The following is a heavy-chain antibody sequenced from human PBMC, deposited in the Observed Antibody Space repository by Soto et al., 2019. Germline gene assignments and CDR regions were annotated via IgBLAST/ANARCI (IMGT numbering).Heavy chain of an antibody. V-gene: IGHV1-18*01. Sequence: QVQLVQSAPELTKPGASVKVSCRASGHISGHYGISWVRLRAGQGLEWMGWIRAHRGHTNYAHKSRGRVPMTTDPSPPTVSMELTDLLSDDTAVYFCARDGDQWDQRFCENWGQGPRVTVSS. CDR3: ARDGDQWDQRFCEN. J-gene: IGHJ4*02. CDR2: IRAHRGHT. CDR1: GHISGHYG. D-gene: IGHD1-26*01.